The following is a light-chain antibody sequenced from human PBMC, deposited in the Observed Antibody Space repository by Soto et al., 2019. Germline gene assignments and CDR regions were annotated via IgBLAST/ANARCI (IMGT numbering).Light chain of an antibody. CDR3: LQDHGFPLT. Sequence: AIPMTQSPSSLSASVGDRVTITCRATQAIREDLGWYQQKPGKAPKLLIYAASSLQSEVPSRFSGSGSGTDFTLTISSLQPEDFATYFCLQDHGFPLTFGGGTKVEIK. V-gene: IGKV1-6*01. CDR1: QAIRED. CDR2: AAS. J-gene: IGKJ4*01.